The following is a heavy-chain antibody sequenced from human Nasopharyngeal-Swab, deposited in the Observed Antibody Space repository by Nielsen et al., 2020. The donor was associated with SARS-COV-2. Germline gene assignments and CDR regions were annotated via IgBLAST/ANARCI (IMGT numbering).Heavy chain of an antibody. D-gene: IGHD3-10*01. Sequence: SETLSLTCTVSGSSISSSRSYWGWIRQPPGKGLEWIGSIYYGGNTFYTPSLMSRVTISVDTSKNQFSLKLSSVTAADTAVYYCARGWYYYGSGSSTFDYWGQGTLVTVSS. CDR1: GSSISSSRSY. CDR2: IYYGGNT. CDR3: ARGWYYYGSGSSTFDY. V-gene: IGHV4-39*01. J-gene: IGHJ4*02.